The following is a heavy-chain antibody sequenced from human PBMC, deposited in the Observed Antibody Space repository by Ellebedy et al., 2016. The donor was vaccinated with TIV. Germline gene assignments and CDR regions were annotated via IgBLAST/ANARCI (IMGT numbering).Heavy chain of an antibody. D-gene: IGHD6-13*01. CDR2: IHYSGST. J-gene: IGHJ5*02. CDR1: GGSMISYY. V-gene: IGHV4-59*08. CDR3: ARRLGSGSWYWFDP. Sequence: MPSETLSLTFTVSGGSMISYYWSWIRQPPGKGLEWIWYIHYSGSTNYNPSLRSLVTISVDTSKNQFSLKLSSVTAADTAIYYCARRLGSGSWYWFDPWGQGTLVTVSS.